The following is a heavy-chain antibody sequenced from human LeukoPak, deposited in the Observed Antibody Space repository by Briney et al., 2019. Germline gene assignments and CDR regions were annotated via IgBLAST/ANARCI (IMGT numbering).Heavy chain of an antibody. V-gene: IGHV3-53*01. D-gene: IGHD3-9*01. J-gene: IGHJ5*02. Sequence: PGGSLRLSCAASGFTVSSNYMSWVRQAPGKGLEWVSVIYSGGSTYYADSVKGRFTISRDNSKNTLYLQMNSLRAEDTAVYYCAKAMYDILTGYPYNWFDPWGQGTLVTVSS. CDR1: GFTVSSNY. CDR2: IYSGGST. CDR3: AKAMYDILTGYPYNWFDP.